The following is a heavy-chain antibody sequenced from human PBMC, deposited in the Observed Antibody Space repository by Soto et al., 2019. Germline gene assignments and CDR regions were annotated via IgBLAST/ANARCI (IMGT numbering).Heavy chain of an antibody. D-gene: IGHD6-19*01. CDR3: ASVGRSGWYPPFDY. CDR1: GYTFTDYY. CDR2: INPNSGGT. V-gene: IGHV1-2*02. J-gene: IGHJ4*02. Sequence: QVQLVQSGAEVKKPGASVKVSCKASGYTFTDYYMHWVRQAPGQGLEWMGWINPNSGGTNYAQKFQGRVTMTGDPSISTAYMELSSLRSADTAVYYCASVGRSGWYPPFDYWGPGIPVTVSS.